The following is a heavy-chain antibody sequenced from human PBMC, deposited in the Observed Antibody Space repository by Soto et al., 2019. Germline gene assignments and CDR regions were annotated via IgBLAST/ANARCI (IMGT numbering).Heavy chain of an antibody. J-gene: IGHJ6*02. V-gene: IGHV1-69*01. CDR3: ASSEVVAATRVYYYYGMDV. CDR2: IIPIFGTA. Sequence: QVQLVQSGAEVKKPGSSVKVSCKASGGTFSSYAISWVRQAPGQGLEWMGGIIPIFGTANYAQKFQGRVTITADESTSTAYMELSSLRSEDTAVYYCASSEVVAATRVYYYYGMDVWGQGTTVTVSS. D-gene: IGHD2-15*01. CDR1: GGTFSSYA.